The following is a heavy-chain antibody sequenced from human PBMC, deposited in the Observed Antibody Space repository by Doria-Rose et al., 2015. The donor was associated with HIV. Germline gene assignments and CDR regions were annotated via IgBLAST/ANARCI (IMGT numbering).Heavy chain of an antibody. CDR3: ARDLREWIGGDAFDV. CDR1: GGSISSGGYY. CDR2: VYYSGST. V-gene: IGHV4-31*03. J-gene: IGHJ3*01. Sequence: SLTCTVSGGSISSGGYYWTWIRQHPGKGLEWIGYVYYSGSTYYNPSLKSRVTISVDTSRNQFSLKLNSVTAADTAVYFCARDLREWIGGDAFDVWGQGTM. D-gene: IGHD3-10*01.